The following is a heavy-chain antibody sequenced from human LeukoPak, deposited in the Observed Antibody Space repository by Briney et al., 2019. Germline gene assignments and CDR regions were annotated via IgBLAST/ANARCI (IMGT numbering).Heavy chain of an antibody. V-gene: IGHV3-23*01. CDR2: ISGSGGST. CDR3: AKDRAYCGGDCYTFFDY. J-gene: IGHJ4*02. Sequence: GGSLRLSCAASGFTFSSYAMSWVRQAPGKGLEWVSAISGSGGSTYYADSVKGRFTISRDNSKNTLYLQMSSLRAEDTAVYYCAKDRAYCGGDCYTFFDYWGQGTLVTVSS. D-gene: IGHD2-21*02. CDR1: GFTFSSYA.